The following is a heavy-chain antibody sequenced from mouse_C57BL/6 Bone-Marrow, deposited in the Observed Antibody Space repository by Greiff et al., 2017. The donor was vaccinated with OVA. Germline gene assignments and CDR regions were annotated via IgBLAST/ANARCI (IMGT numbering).Heavy chain of an antibody. Sequence: DVQLVESGGDLVKPGGSLKLSCAASGFTFSSYGMSWVRQTPDKRLEWVATISSGGSYTYYPDSVKGRFNLSRDNAKNTLYLQRSSLNTEDTAMYYCARHRLRFDYWGQGTTLTVSS. CDR3: ARHRLRFDY. J-gene: IGHJ2*01. V-gene: IGHV5-6*01. D-gene: IGHD2-4*01. CDR2: ISSGGSYT. CDR1: GFTFSSYG.